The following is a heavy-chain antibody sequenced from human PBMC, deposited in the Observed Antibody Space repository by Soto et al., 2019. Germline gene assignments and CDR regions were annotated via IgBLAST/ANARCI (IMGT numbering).Heavy chain of an antibody. V-gene: IGHV1-3*01. Sequence: ASVEVSCKASGYTFTSYAMHWVRQAPGQRLEWMGWINAGNGNTKYSQKFQGRVTITRDTSASTAYMELSSLRSEDTAVYYCARDLAATKIFPLFDPWGQGTLVTVSS. CDR1: GYTFTSYA. CDR2: INAGNGNT. J-gene: IGHJ5*02. CDR3: ARDLAATKIFPLFDP. D-gene: IGHD6-25*01.